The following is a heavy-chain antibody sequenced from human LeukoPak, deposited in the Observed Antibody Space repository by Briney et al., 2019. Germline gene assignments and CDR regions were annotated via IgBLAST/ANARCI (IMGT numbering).Heavy chain of an antibody. Sequence: GGSLRLSCAASGFTFSTFAMIWVRQPPGKGLEWVSSIFPSGGEIRYADSVRGRFTISRDNSKSTLSLQMNSLRAEDTAIYYCATYRQVLLPFESWGQGTLVTVSS. D-gene: IGHD2-8*02. J-gene: IGHJ4*02. CDR3: ATYRQVLLPFES. V-gene: IGHV3-23*01. CDR1: GFTFSTFA. CDR2: IFPSGGEI.